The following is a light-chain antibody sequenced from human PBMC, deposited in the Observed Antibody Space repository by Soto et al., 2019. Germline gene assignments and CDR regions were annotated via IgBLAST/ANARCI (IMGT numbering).Light chain of an antibody. CDR3: QQYNSWWT. CDR2: KAS. CDR1: QSISSW. V-gene: IGKV1-5*03. J-gene: IGKJ2*02. Sequence: DIPMTQSPSTLSASVGDRVTITCRASQSISSWLAWYQQKPGKAPKLLIYKASSLESGVPSRFSGSGSGTEFTLTISSLQPDDFATYYFQQYNSWWTFGQGTKLEIK.